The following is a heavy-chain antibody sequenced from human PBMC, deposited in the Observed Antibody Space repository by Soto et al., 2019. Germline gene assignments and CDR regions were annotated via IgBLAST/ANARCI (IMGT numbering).Heavy chain of an antibody. CDR1: GFTFSSYD. V-gene: IGHV3-23*01. Sequence: HPGGSLRLSCAASGFTFSSYDMSWVRQAPGKGLEWVSAISGSGGSTYYADSVKGRFTISRDNSKNTMYLQMNSLRAEDTAVYYCAKDPYYYDSSGGRSGRLDSWGQGTLVTVSS. CDR3: AKDPYYYDSSGGRSGRLDS. D-gene: IGHD3-22*01. J-gene: IGHJ5*02. CDR2: ISGSGGST.